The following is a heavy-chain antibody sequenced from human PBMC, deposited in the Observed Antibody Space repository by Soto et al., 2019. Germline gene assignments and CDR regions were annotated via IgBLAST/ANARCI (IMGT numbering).Heavy chain of an antibody. V-gene: IGHV3-23*01. CDR3: AKRGPLGFCASTSCYAFGS. J-gene: IGHJ1*01. Sequence: XGSLRLSCAASGFTFAGYALTWVRQAPGKGLEWVSSISGSGGNTYYADSVKGRFTVSRDNSENTLYLQMNSLRVEDTAIYYCAKRGPLGFCASTSCYAFGSWGPGALVTVSS. D-gene: IGHD2-2*01. CDR1: GFTFAGYA. CDR2: ISGSGGNT.